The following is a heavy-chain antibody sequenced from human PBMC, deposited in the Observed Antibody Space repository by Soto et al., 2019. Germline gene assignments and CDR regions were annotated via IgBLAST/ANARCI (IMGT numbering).Heavy chain of an antibody. Sequence: KPSETLSLTCAVSGYSISSGYYWGWIRHPPGKGREGIGSIYHSGSTYYNPSLKSRVTISVDTSKNQFSLKLSSVTAADTAVYYCASRGHTYYYDSSGYGDWYFDLWGRGTLVTVSS. D-gene: IGHD3-22*01. CDR1: GYSISSGYY. CDR3: ASRGHTYYYDSSGYGDWYFDL. CDR2: IYHSGST. J-gene: IGHJ2*01. V-gene: IGHV4-38-2*01.